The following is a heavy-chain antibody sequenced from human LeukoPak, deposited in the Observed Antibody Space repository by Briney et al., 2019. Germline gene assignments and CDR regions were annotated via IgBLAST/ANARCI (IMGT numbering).Heavy chain of an antibody. J-gene: IGHJ6*03. CDR1: GLTYKSFA. Sequence: GGPLSLSCGPSGLTYKSFAMRGVRQAPARGLEGVSAISGGCGSTYYADSVKGRFTISRDNSKNTLYLQMNSLRAEDTDVYYCAKRDCIIVTSTYYYYMDVWGKGTTVTVSS. V-gene: IGHV3-23*01. D-gene: IGHD5-12*01. CDR3: AKRDCIIVTSTYYYYMDV. CDR2: ISGGCGST.